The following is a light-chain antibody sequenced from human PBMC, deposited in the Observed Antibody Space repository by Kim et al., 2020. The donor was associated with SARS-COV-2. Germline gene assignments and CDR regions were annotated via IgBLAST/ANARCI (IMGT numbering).Light chain of an antibody. CDR3: QQRSNWPPLT. Sequence: SPGERATLSCMASQSISSYLAWYQQKPGQAPSLLIYDASNRSTGIPARFSGSGSGTDFTLTISSLEPEDFAVYYCQQRSNWPPLTFGGGTKVDIK. CDR1: QSISSY. CDR2: DAS. J-gene: IGKJ4*01. V-gene: IGKV3-11*01.